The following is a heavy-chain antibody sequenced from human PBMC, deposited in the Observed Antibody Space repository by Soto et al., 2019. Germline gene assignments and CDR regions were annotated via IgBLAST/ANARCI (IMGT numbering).Heavy chain of an antibody. CDR2: IYYSGST. J-gene: IGHJ3*02. CDR3: ARSDLWFGELLIWAFDI. D-gene: IGHD3-10*01. CDR1: GGSISSGDYY. V-gene: IGHV4-30-4*01. Sequence: PSETLSLTCTVSGGSISSGDYYWSWIRQPPGKGLEWIGYIYYSGSTYYNPSLKSRVTISVDTSKSQFSLKLSSVTAADTAVYYCARSDLWFGELLIWAFDIWGQGTMVTVSS.